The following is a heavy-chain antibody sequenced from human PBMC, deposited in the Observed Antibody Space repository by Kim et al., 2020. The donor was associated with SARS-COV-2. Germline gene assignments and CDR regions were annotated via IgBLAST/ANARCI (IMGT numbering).Heavy chain of an antibody. V-gene: IGHV4-39*01. Sequence: DNPSLKSRLTISVDTSKNQFSLKLSSVTAADTAVYYCARQRTTGDAFDIWGQGTMVIVSS. D-gene: IGHD1-1*01. CDR3: ARQRTTGDAFDI. J-gene: IGHJ3*02.